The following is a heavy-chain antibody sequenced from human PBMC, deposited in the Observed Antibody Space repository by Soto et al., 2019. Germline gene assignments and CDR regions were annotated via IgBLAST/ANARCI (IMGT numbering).Heavy chain of an antibody. D-gene: IGHD5-12*01. CDR2: ISGSGGST. CDR1: GFTFSSYA. J-gene: IGHJ4*02. V-gene: IGHV3-23*01. CDR3: AKDPDPFGGYESISGY. Sequence: PGGSLRLSCAASGFTFSSYAMSWVRQAPGKGLEWVSAISGSGGSTYYADSVKGRFTISRDNSKNTLYLQMNSLRAEDTAVYYCAKDPDPFGGYESISGYWGQGTLVTVSS.